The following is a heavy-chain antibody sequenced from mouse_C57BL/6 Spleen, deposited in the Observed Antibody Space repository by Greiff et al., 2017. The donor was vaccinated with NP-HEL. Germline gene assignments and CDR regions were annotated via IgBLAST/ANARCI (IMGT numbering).Heavy chain of an antibody. Sequence: EVQLQESGPELVKPGASVKMSCKASGYTFTDYNMHWVKQSHGKSLEWIGYINPNNGGTSYNQKFKGKATLTVNKSSSTAYMELRSLTSEDSAVYYCARYYGSSSGFADWGQGTLVTVSA. CDR3: ARYYGSSSGFAD. CDR2: INPNNGGT. CDR1: GYTFTDYN. J-gene: IGHJ3*01. V-gene: IGHV1-22*01. D-gene: IGHD1-1*01.